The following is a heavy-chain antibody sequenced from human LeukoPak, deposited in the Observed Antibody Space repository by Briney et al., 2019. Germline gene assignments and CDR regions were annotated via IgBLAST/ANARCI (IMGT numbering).Heavy chain of an antibody. CDR2: IYHSGST. CDR3: ARDRLVRDHWFDP. CDR1: GGSISSSNW. J-gene: IGHJ5*02. V-gene: IGHV4-4*02. Sequence: PSGTLSLTCAVSGGSISSSNWWSWVRQPPGKGLEWIGEIYHSGSTSYNPSLKSRVTISVDTSKSHFSLKLSSVTAADTAVYYCARDRLVRDHWFDPWGQGTLVTVSS. D-gene: IGHD6-25*01.